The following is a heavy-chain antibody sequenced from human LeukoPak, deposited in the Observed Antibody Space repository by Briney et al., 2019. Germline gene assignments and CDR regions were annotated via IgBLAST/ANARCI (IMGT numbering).Heavy chain of an antibody. V-gene: IGHV4-39*07. CDR3: ARFDVGYSNTFDI. D-gene: IGHD3-22*01. J-gene: IGHJ3*02. CDR2: IYYSGRT. CDR1: RGSISSSNYY. Sequence: SETLSLTCTVSRGSISSSNYYWAWIRQPPGKGLEWIGSIYYSGRTYYNPSLKSRVTIPVDTSKNQFSLKLSSVTAADTAVYYCARFDVGYSNTFDIWGQGSMVTISS.